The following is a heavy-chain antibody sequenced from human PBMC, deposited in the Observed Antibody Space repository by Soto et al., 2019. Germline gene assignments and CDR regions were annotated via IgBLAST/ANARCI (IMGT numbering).Heavy chain of an antibody. CDR2: IYPGDSDT. CDR3: ARQVGERYCYYYGMDV. Sequence: PGESLKISCKGSGYSFTSYWIGWVRQMPGKGLEWMGIIYPGDSDTRYSPSFQGQVTISADKSISTAYLQWSSLKASDTAMYYCARQVGERYCYYYGMDVWGQGTTVTVSS. J-gene: IGHJ6*02. D-gene: IGHD1-1*01. V-gene: IGHV5-51*01. CDR1: GYSFTSYW.